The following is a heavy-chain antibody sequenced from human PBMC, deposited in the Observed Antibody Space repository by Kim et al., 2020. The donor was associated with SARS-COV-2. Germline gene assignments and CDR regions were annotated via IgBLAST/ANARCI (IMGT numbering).Heavy chain of an antibody. CDR2: IYSGGSST. CDR1: GPTFSSYA. J-gene: IGHJ4*02. Sequence: GGSLRLSCAASGPTFSSYAMSWVRQASGKGLEWASAIYSGGSSTYYADSVKGRFTISRDNSKNTLYLQMNSQRAEDTAVYYCAKGIRVGTFEYWSQGTLDTVSS. V-gene: IGHV3-23*03. CDR3: AKGIRVGTFEY. D-gene: IGHD2-2*01.